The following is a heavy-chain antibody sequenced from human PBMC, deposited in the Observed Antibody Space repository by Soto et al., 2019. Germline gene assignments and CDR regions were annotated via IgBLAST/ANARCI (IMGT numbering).Heavy chain of an antibody. V-gene: IGHV4-59*01. CDR1: GGSISSYY. Sequence: QVQLQESGPGLVKPSETLSLTCTVSGGSISSYYWSWIRQPPGKGLEWIGYIYYSGSTNYNPSLQSRDTISVDTSKNQFSLKLSSVTAADTAVYYCARAVGHRFLEWSWGYYFDYWGQGTLVTVSS. CDR3: ARAVGHRFLEWSWGYYFDY. CDR2: IYYSGST. D-gene: IGHD3-3*01. J-gene: IGHJ4*02.